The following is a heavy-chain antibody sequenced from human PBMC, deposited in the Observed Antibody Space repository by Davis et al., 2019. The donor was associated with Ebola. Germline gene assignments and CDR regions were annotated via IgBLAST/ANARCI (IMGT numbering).Heavy chain of an antibody. J-gene: IGHJ4*02. CDR1: AITFSSYA. Sequence: PGGSLRLSCVDSAITFSSYAMTWVRQAPGKGLEWVSAISGSGGNTYYADSVKGRFTISRDNSKNTLYLQMNSLRAEDTAVYYCAHVGYGIWGQGTLVTVSS. D-gene: IGHD5-12*01. CDR2: ISGSGGNT. CDR3: AHVGYGI. V-gene: IGHV3-23*01.